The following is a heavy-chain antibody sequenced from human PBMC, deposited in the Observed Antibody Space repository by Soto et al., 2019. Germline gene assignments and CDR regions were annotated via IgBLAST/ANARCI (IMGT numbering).Heavy chain of an antibody. CDR3: AKPSNSWPNYFMS. CDR2: ISGSGAST. Sequence: GGSLRLSCAASGFTFSSYAMSWFRQAPGKGLEWVSSISGSGASTYYADSVKGRFTISRDNSKNTLYLHLNSLRAEDTAVFYSAKPSNSWPNYFMSWGQGTLVTVSS. V-gene: IGHV3-23*01. J-gene: IGHJ4*02. CDR1: GFTFSSYA. D-gene: IGHD6-13*01.